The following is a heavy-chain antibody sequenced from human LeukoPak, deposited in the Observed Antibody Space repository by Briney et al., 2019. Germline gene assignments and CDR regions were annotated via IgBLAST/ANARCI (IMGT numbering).Heavy chain of an antibody. CDR2: IYSGGST. Sequence: SGGSLRLSCAASGFTVSSNYMSWVRQAPGKGLEWVSVIYSGGSTYYADSVKGRFTISRDNSKNTLYLQMNSLRAEDTAVYYCARERVVAVAGTGYYYYYGMDVWGQGTTVTVSS. D-gene: IGHD6-19*01. J-gene: IGHJ6*02. CDR3: ARERVVAVAGTGYYYYYGMDV. V-gene: IGHV3-53*01. CDR1: GFTVSSNY.